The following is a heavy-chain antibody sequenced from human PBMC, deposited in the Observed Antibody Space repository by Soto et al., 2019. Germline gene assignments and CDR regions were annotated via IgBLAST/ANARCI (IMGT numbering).Heavy chain of an antibody. CDR2: ISGPGSNT. D-gene: IGHD5-12*01. CDR1: GFTFGAYA. CDR3: VKDRAYNGYDFNRFDY. Sequence: EVQLLESGGGLVQPGGSLRLSCAGSGFTFGAYAMSWVRQAPGKGLEWVSGISGPGSNTYYADSVKGRFTISRDNSNNALFLQMNSLRAEDTAVYYCVKDRAYNGYDFNRFDYWGQGTLVTVSS. V-gene: IGHV3-23*01. J-gene: IGHJ4*02.